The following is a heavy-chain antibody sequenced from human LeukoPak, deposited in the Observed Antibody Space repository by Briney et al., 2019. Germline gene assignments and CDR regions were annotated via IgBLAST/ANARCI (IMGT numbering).Heavy chain of an antibody. Sequence: TGGSLRLSCAASGFTFSSYGMHWVRQAPGKGLEWVAVISYDGSNKYYADSVKARFTISRDNSKNTLYLQMNSLTADDTAVYYCAKGHSDYGTGFDLWGQGTLVTVPS. V-gene: IGHV3-30*18. J-gene: IGHJ4*02. D-gene: IGHD4-17*01. CDR1: GFTFSSYG. CDR3: AKGHSDYGTGFDL. CDR2: ISYDGSNK.